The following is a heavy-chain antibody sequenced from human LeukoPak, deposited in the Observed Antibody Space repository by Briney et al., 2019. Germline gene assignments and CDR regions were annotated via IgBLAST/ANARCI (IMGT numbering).Heavy chain of an antibody. D-gene: IGHD4-11*01. CDR1: GFTFSSYA. V-gene: IGHV3-30-3*01. CDR2: ISYDGSNK. Sequence: GGSLRLSCAASGFTFSSYAMHWVRQAPGKGLEWVAVISYDGSNKYYADSVKGRFTISRDNSKNTLYLQMNSLRAEDTAVYYCARKRYSDYDGIVASWGQGSLVTVSS. J-gene: IGHJ4*02. CDR3: ARKRYSDYDGIVAS.